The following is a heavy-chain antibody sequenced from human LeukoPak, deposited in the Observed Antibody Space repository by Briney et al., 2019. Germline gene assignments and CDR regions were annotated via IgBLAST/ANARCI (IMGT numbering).Heavy chain of an antibody. Sequence: GGSLRLSCAASGFTFSSYAMHWVRQAPGKGLEWVAVISYDGSNKYYADSVKGRFTISRDNSKNTLYLQMNSLRAEDTAVYYCAKDLPPFFIVGAALGYWGQGTLVTVSS. CDR2: ISYDGSNK. V-gene: IGHV3-30*01. J-gene: IGHJ4*02. D-gene: IGHD1-26*01. CDR1: GFTFSSYA. CDR3: AKDLPPFFIVGAALGY.